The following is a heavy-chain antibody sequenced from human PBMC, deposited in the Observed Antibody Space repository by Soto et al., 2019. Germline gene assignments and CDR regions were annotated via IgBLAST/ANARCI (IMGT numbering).Heavy chain of an antibody. CDR3: ARACGSSSWYGWFDP. J-gene: IGHJ5*02. Sequence: SETLSLTCAVYGGSFSGYYWSWIRQPPGKGLGGMGEINHGGSTNYNPSLQSRVTIPVDTSKNQFSLKLSSVTAADTAVYYCARACGSSSWYGWFDPWGQGTLVTVSS. D-gene: IGHD6-13*01. CDR2: INHGGST. CDR1: GGSFSGYY. V-gene: IGHV4-34*01.